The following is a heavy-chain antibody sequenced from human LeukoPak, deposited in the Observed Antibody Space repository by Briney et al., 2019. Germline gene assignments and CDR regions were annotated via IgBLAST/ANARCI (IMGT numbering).Heavy chain of an antibody. CDR3: AKVLFGDYGSHFDP. CDR2: ISHDGRNH. CDR1: GFNFNTFG. J-gene: IGHJ5*02. V-gene: IGHV3-30*18. Sequence: PGGSLRLSCAASGFNFNTFGMHRVRQAPGKGLEWVGVISHDGRNHYYGDSVRGRFTISRDNSHNTLYLQMDSLRAQATAFYHCAKVLFGDYGSHFDPWGPGTLVTVSS. D-gene: IGHD4-17*01.